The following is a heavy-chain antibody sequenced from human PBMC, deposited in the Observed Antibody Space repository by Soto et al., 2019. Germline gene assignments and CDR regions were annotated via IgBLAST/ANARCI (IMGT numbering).Heavy chain of an antibody. CDR3: ARVRLRTGYYYYYGMDV. D-gene: IGHD4-17*01. V-gene: IGHV4-31*03. CDR1: GGSISSGGYY. CDR2: IYYSGST. J-gene: IGHJ6*02. Sequence: SETLSLTCTVSGGSISSGGYYWSWIRQHPGKGLEWIGYIYYSGSTYYNPSLKSRVTISVDTSKKQFSLKLSSVTAADTAVYYCARVRLRTGYYYYYGMDVWGQGTTVTVSS.